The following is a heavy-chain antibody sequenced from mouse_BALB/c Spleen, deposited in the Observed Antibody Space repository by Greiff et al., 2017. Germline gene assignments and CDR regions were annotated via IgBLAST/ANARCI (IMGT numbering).Heavy chain of an antibody. V-gene: IGHV1-5*01. CDR1: GYSFTSYW. D-gene: IGHD2-10*02. CDR2: IYPGNSDT. J-gene: IGHJ4*01. Sequence: EVQVVESGTVLARPGASVKMSCKASGYSFTSYWMHWVKQRPGQGLEWIGAIYPGNSDTSYNQKFKGKATLTVDKSSSTAYMELRSLTSEDTAVYYCARSRGYGNYGVYAMDYWGQGTSVTVSS. CDR3: ARSRGYGNYGVYAMDY.